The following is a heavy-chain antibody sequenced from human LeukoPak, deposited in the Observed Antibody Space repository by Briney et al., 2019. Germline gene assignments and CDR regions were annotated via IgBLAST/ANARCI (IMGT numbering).Heavy chain of an antibody. CDR3: ARENINSSSWYVQGYRTSDFDY. J-gene: IGHJ4*02. CDR2: INPKSGVT. D-gene: IGHD6-13*01. Sequence: GASVKVSCKASGYTFSDYYIHWLRQAPGQGLEWMGWINPKSGVTNFAQYFQGRVTISVDTSKNQFSLKLSPVTAADTAVYYCARENINSSSWYVQGYRTSDFDYWGQGTLVTVSS. CDR1: GYTFSDYY. V-gene: IGHV1-2*02.